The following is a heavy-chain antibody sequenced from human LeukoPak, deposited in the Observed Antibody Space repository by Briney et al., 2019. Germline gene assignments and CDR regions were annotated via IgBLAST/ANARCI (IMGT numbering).Heavy chain of an antibody. CDR3: ARVGYYYDSSGYYYYFDY. J-gene: IGHJ4*02. D-gene: IGHD3-22*01. CDR1: GYTFTCYD. V-gene: IGHV1-8*01. Sequence: GASVKVSCKASGYTFTCYDINWVRQATGQGLEWMGWMNPNSGNTGYPQKFQGRVTMTRNTSISTAYMELSSLRSEDTAVYYCARVGYYYDSSGYYYYFDYWGQGTLVTVSS. CDR2: MNPNSGNT.